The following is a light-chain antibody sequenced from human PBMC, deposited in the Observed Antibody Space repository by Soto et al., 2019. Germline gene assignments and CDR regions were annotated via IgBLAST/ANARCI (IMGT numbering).Light chain of an antibody. CDR1: QSVRGN. V-gene: IGKV3-15*01. J-gene: IGKJ5*01. CDR3: QQYNNWPFIT. CDR2: GAS. Sequence: EIVMTQSPATLSVSPGERATLSCRASQSVRGNLAWYQQKPGQSPRLLIYGASSRATGIPVRFSGSGSGTEFTLPISSLQSEDVAVYYCQQYNNWPFITFGQGTRLEIK.